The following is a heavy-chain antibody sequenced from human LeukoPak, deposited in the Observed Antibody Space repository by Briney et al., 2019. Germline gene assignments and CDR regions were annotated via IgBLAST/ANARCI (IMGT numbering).Heavy chain of an antibody. V-gene: IGHV4-61*02. CDR3: ARVWYSSYHNAFDI. CDR1: GGSISSGSYY. CDR2: IYTSGST. J-gene: IGHJ3*02. Sequence: SQTLSLTCTVSGGSISSGSYYWSWIRQPAGTGLEWIGRIYTSGSTNYNPSLKSRVTISVDTSKNQFSLKLSSVTAADTAVYYCARVWYSSYHNAFDIWGQGTMVTVSS. D-gene: IGHD6-19*01.